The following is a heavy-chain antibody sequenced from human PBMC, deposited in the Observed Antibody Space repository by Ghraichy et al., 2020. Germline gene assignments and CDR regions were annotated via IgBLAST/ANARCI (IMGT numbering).Heavy chain of an antibody. D-gene: IGHD2-15*01. CDR1: GASITSGNHY. J-gene: IGHJ2*01. CDR3: AREIVSSDWFFDL. Sequence: SQTLSLTCNVSGASITSGNHYWSVLRQPAGKRMESIVRIYHNDISDFNPSLKSRVTMSVDTSKNHFSLNLTSVTSADTAVYYCAREIVSSDWFFDLWGRGTLGRVSS. CDR2: IYHNDIS. V-gene: IGHV4-61*02.